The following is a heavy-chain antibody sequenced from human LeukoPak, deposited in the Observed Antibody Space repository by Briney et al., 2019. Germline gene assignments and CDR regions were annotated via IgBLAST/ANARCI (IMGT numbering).Heavy chain of an antibody. V-gene: IGHV3-13*01. Sequence: GGTLRLSCAASGFTFSSYDMHWVRHATGKGLEWVSAIGTAGDTYYPGSVRGRFTISRENAKNSLYLQMNSLRAGDTAVYYCARGAALTILDWGQGTLVTVSS. D-gene: IGHD3-9*01. J-gene: IGHJ4*02. CDR3: ARGAALTILD. CDR1: GFTFSSYD. CDR2: IGTAGDT.